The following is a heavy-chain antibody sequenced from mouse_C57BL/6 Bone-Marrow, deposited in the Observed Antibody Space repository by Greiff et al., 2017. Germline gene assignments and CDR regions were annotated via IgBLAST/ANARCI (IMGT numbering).Heavy chain of an antibody. CDR3: FITTVLVRNWYFDV. Sequence: VQLQQPGAELVKPGASVKLSCKASGYTFTSYWMHWVKQRPGQGLEWIGMIHPNSGSTNYNEKFKSKATLTVDKSSSTAYMQLSSLTSEDSAVYYCFITTVLVRNWYFDVWGTGTTVTVSS. J-gene: IGHJ1*03. D-gene: IGHD1-1*01. CDR1: GYTFTSYW. CDR2: IHPNSGST. V-gene: IGHV1-64*01.